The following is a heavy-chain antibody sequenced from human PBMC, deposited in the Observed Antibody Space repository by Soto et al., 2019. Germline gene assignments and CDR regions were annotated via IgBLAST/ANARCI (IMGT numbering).Heavy chain of an antibody. Sequence: SVKVSCKASGGTFSSYAISWVRQAPGQGLEWMGGIIPIFGTANYAQKFQGRVTITADKSTSTAYMELSSLRSEDTAVYYCARAYSSYRGAFDIWGQGTMVTVSS. V-gene: IGHV1-69*06. CDR1: GGTFSSYA. J-gene: IGHJ3*02. CDR2: IIPIFGTA. D-gene: IGHD6-6*01. CDR3: ARAYSSYRGAFDI.